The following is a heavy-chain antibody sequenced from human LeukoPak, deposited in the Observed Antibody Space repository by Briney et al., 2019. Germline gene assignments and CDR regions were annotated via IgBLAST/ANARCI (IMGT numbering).Heavy chain of an antibody. CDR1: GGSFSGYY. CDR3: ARRYYDSSGYYRSRYYYYMDV. Sequence: SETLSLTCAVYGGSFSGYYWSWLRQPPGKGLEWIGEINHSGSTNYNPSLKSRVTISVDTSKNQFSLKLSSVTAADTAVYYCARRYYDSSGYYRSRYYYYMDVWGKGTTVTVSS. CDR2: INHSGST. J-gene: IGHJ6*03. D-gene: IGHD3-22*01. V-gene: IGHV4-34*01.